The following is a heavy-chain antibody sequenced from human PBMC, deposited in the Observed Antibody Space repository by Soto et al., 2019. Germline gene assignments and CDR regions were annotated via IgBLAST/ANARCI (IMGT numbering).Heavy chain of an antibody. CDR2: IYYSGST. Sequence: SETLSLTCTVSGGSISSYYWSWIRQPPGKGLEWIGYIYYSGSTNYNPSLKSRVTISVDTSKNQFSLKLSSVTAADTAVYYCARQVGHSSGSLYYYYGMDVWGQGTTVTVSS. D-gene: IGHD3-22*01. CDR1: GGSISSYY. CDR3: ARQVGHSSGSLYYYYGMDV. J-gene: IGHJ6*02. V-gene: IGHV4-59*01.